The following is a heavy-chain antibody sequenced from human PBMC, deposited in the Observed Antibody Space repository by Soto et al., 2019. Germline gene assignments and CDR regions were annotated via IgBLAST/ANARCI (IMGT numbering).Heavy chain of an antibody. Sequence: ASVKVSCKASGGTFSSYAISWVRQAPGQGLEWMGGIIPIFGTANYAQKFQGRVTITADESTSTAYMELSSLRSEDTAVYYCARDADDCGGDCGDGEYYYYGMDVWGQGTTVTVSS. CDR2: IIPIFGTA. V-gene: IGHV1-69*13. D-gene: IGHD2-21*02. CDR3: ARDADDCGGDCGDGEYYYYGMDV. J-gene: IGHJ6*02. CDR1: GGTFSSYA.